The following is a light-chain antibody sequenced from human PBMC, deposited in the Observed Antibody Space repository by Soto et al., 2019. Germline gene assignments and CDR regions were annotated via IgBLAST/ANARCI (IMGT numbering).Light chain of an antibody. CDR1: SSDVGGYKH. J-gene: IGLJ1*01. Sequence: QSVLTQPRSVSGSPGQSVTISCTGTSSDVGGYKHVSWYQQYPGKAPKLMIYDVSKRPSGVPDRFSGSTSGNTASLTISGLQAEDEADYYCCSYAGSYTYVFGTGTKVTVL. V-gene: IGLV2-11*01. CDR3: CSYAGSYTYV. CDR2: DVS.